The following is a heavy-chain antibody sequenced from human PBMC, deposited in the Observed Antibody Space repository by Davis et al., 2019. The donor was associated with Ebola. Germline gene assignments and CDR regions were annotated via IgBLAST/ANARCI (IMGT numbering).Heavy chain of an antibody. J-gene: IGHJ4*02. Sequence: SETLSLTCTVSGGSISSSSYYWGWIRQPPGKGLEWIGGIYYSGSTYYNPSLKSRVTISVDTSKNQFSLKLSSVTAADTAVYYCARRWERIAMPFDYWGQGTLVTVSS. CDR1: GGSISSSSYY. CDR2: IYYSGST. V-gene: IGHV4-39*01. CDR3: ARRWERIAMPFDY. D-gene: IGHD1-26*01.